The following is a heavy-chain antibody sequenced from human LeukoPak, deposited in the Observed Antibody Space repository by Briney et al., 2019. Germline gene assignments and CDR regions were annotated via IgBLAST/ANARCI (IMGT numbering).Heavy chain of an antibody. Sequence: SETLSLTCTVSGGSISSSSCYWDWIRQPPGKGLEWIGSIYYSGSTYYNPSLKSRVTISVDTSKNQFSLKLSSVTAADTAVYYCARQLGYCSSTSCYADKVDYWGQGTLVTVSS. CDR2: IYYSGST. D-gene: IGHD2-2*01. CDR3: ARQLGYCSSTSCYADKVDY. J-gene: IGHJ4*02. CDR1: GGSISSSSCY. V-gene: IGHV4-39*01.